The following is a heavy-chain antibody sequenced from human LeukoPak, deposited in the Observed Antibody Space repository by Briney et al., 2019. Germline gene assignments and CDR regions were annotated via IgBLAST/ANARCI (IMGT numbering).Heavy chain of an antibody. D-gene: IGHD2-2*02. CDR2: ITWDGGST. J-gene: IGHJ3*02. Sequence: GGSLRLSCAASGFTFDDYTMHWVRQAPGKGLEWVSLITWDGGSTYYADSVKGRFTISRDNSKNTLYLQMNSLRAEDTAVYYCAKENGYCSSTSCDKGAFDIWGQGTMVTVSS. CDR1: GFTFDDYT. V-gene: IGHV3-43*01. CDR3: AKENGYCSSTSCDKGAFDI.